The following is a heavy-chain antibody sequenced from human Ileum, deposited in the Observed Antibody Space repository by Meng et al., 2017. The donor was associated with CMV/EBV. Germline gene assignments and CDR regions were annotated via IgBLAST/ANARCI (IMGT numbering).Heavy chain of an antibody. CDR3: ARRLVAAHFDH. CDR1: GGSFSGYY. J-gene: IGHJ4*02. D-gene: IGHD2-21*01. CDR2: INHSRTT. Sequence: LPCAVYGGSFSGYYWSWIRQPPGKGLEWMGQINHSRTTNYSPSLKSRVTISVDTSKNQFSLKLTSVSAADTAVYYCARRLVAAHFDHWGQGALVTVSS. V-gene: IGHV4-34*01.